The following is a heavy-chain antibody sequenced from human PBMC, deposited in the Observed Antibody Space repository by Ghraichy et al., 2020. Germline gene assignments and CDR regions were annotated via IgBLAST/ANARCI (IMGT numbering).Heavy chain of an antibody. CDR1: GGSISSSSYY. V-gene: IGHV4-39*01. CDR2: IYYSGST. Sequence: SETLSLTCTVSGGSISSSSYYWGWIRQPPGKGLEWIGSIYYSGSTYYNPSLKSRVTISVDTSKNQFSLKLSSVTAADTAVYYCARHGRGRVLAVPAATWRWFDPWGQGTLVTVSS. J-gene: IGHJ5*02. CDR3: ARHGRGRVLAVPAATWRWFDP. D-gene: IGHD2-2*01.